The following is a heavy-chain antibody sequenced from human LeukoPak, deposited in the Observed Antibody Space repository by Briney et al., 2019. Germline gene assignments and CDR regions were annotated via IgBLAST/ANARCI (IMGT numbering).Heavy chain of an antibody. V-gene: IGHV4-34*01. Sequence: SETLSLTCAVYGGSFSGYFWSGIRQPPGKGLECSGEINNNGGTNYNPSLKSRVTISPDTSKKQFSLKLRSVTAAETAVYYCARAQGSLVPPAYWGQGTLVTVSS. CDR3: ARAQGSLVPPAY. D-gene: IGHD3-10*01. CDR1: GGSFSGYF. CDR2: INNNGGT. J-gene: IGHJ4*02.